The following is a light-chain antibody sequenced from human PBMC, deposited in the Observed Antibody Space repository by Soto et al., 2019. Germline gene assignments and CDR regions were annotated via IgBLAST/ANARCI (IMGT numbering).Light chain of an antibody. Sequence: QSVLTQPPSASGTPGQRVTISCSGSSSNIGGNYVYWYQQLPGTAPKLLIYRSNQRPSGVPDRFSGSKSGISASLAIRGLRSEDEADYYCAAWDDSLSGGVFGGGTKLTVL. CDR2: RSN. V-gene: IGLV1-47*01. CDR1: SSNIGGNY. CDR3: AAWDDSLSGGV. J-gene: IGLJ3*02.